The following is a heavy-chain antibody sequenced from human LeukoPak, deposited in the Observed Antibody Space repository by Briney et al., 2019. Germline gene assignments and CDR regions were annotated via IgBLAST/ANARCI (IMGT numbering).Heavy chain of an antibody. CDR1: GFTFSSYG. J-gene: IGHJ4*02. V-gene: IGHV3-33*01. D-gene: IGHD3-9*01. CDR2: IWYDGSNK. CDR3: ARDYSSYDILTGHLDY. Sequence: PEGSLRLSCAASGFTFSSYGMHWVRQAPGKGLEWVAVIWYDGSNKYYADSVKGRFTISRDNSKNTLYLQMNSLRAEDTAVYYCARDYSSYDILTGHLDYWGRGTLVTVSS.